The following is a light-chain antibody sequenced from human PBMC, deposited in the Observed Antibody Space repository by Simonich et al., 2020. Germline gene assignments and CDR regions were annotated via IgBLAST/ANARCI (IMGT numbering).Light chain of an antibody. J-gene: IGKJ1*01. CDR1: QRVSSN. V-gene: IGKV3-15*01. CDR2: GAS. Sequence: EIVMTQSPATLSVSPGERATLSCRASQRVSSNLAWYQQKPGQAPRLLIYGASTRATGIPARFSGSGSGTEFTLTISSLQSEDFAVYYCQQRSNWWTFGQGTKVEIK. CDR3: QQRSNWWT.